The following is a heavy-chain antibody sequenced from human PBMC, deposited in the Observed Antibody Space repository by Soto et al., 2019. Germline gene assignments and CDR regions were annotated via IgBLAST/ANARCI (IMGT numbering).Heavy chain of an antibody. CDR2: IIPILGIA. Sequence: QVQLVQSGAEVKKPGSSVKVSCKASGGTFSSYTISWVRQAPGQGLEWMGRIIPILGIANYAQKFQGRVTITADKSTSTAYMALSSLRSEDPAVYYCARERGPKDIVVVPAATHDAFDIWGQGTMVTVSS. CDR3: ARERGPKDIVVVPAATHDAFDI. V-gene: IGHV1-69*08. D-gene: IGHD2-2*01. CDR1: GGTFSSYT. J-gene: IGHJ3*02.